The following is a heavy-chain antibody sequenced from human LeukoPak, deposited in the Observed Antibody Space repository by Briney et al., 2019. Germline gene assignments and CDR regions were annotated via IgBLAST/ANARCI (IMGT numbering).Heavy chain of an antibody. CDR2: IYPGYSDT. Sequence: GESLKISCKGSGYSFTSYRLGWVRQMPGKGLEWMGIIYPGYSDTRYSPSFEGQVTISADKSIGTAYLPWSSLKASETAMYYCARTSYYGSGSYYNPNWFDPWGQGTLVTVSS. D-gene: IGHD3-10*01. CDR3: ARTSYYGSGSYYNPNWFDP. J-gene: IGHJ5*02. V-gene: IGHV5-51*01. CDR1: GYSFTSYR.